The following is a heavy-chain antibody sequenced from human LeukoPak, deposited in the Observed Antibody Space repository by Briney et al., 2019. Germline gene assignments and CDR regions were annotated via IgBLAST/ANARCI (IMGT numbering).Heavy chain of an antibody. CDR1: GYTFYGHY. Sequence: ASVKVSCKASGYTFYGHYMQWVRSAPGQGLEWMGWIDPNIGGPNYAQKFQGRVIMTRDTSISTAYMELRRLTSDDTAVYYCARTKGYCTSTSCPGGMDVWGQGTTVTVS. D-gene: IGHD2-2*01. CDR2: IDPNIGGP. J-gene: IGHJ6*02. V-gene: IGHV1-2*02. CDR3: ARTKGYCTSTSCPGGMDV.